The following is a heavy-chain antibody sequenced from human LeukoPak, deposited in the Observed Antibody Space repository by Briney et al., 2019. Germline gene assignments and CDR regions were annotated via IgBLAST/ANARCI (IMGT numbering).Heavy chain of an antibody. CDR1: GGSISSSTYY. J-gene: IGHJ4*02. CDR2: IYYSGST. V-gene: IGHV4-39*01. D-gene: IGHD4-17*01. Sequence: SETLSLTCSVSGGSISSSTYYWGWIRQPPGRGLEWIGSIYYSGSTYYNPSLKSRVTISVDTSKNQFSLKLNSVTAADTAVYYCARHDYGDYSSFDYWGQGTLVTVSS. CDR3: ARHDYGDYSSFDY.